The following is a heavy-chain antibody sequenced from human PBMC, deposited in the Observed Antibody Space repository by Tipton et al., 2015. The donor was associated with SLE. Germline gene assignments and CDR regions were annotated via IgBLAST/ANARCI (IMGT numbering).Heavy chain of an antibody. CDR3: ARHYGAAGAFDI. CDR1: GGSISSYY. Sequence: TLSLTCTVSGGSISSYYWSWIRQPPGKGLEWIGYIYYSGSINYNPSLKSRVTISVDTSKNQFSLKLSSVTAADTAVYYCARHYGAAGAFDIWGQGTMVTVSS. V-gene: IGHV4-59*08. CDR2: IYYSGSI. J-gene: IGHJ3*02. D-gene: IGHD6-25*01.